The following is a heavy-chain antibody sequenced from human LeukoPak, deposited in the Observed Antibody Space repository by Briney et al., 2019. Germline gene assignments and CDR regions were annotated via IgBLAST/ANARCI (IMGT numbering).Heavy chain of an antibody. V-gene: IGHV1-2*02. CDR2: INPNSGGT. D-gene: IGHD6-6*01. CDR3: AREKSIAARHFDY. Sequence: ASVKVSCKASGYTFTGYYMHWVRQAPGQGLEWMGWINPNSGGTNYAQKFQGRVTMTRDTSISTAYMELSRLRSDDTAVYYCAREKSIAARHFDYWGQGTLVTVSS. CDR1: GYTFTGYY. J-gene: IGHJ4*02.